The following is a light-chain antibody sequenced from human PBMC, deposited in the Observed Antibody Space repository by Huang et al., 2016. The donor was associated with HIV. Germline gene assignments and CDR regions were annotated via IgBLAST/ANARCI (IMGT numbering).Light chain of an antibody. CDR1: QSVLYKSDKRNY. CDR3: QQYFSTPT. Sequence: IVMTQSPESLSVSLGERATINCKSSQSVLYKSDKRNYVAWYQEKPGQSPKVLIYCASTRQAVVPDRFRCSGAGKNFTLTIDSFQDEDVALYYCQQYFSTPTFGLGTKLEI. CDR2: CAS. J-gene: IGKJ2*01. V-gene: IGKV4-1*01.